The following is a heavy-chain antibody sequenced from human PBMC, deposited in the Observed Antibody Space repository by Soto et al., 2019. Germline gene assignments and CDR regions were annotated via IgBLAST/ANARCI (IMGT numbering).Heavy chain of an antibody. J-gene: IGHJ4*02. D-gene: IGHD2-15*01. CDR3: ARIGYCSGGSCPSGSYYFDY. Sequence: PGESLKISCKGSGYSFTSYWITWVRQMPGKGLEWMGRIDPSGSYTSYSPSFQGHVTISADKSISTAYLQWSSLKASDTAMYYCARIGYCSGGSCPSGSYYFDYWGQGTLVTVSS. V-gene: IGHV5-10-1*01. CDR1: GYSFTSYW. CDR2: IDPSGSYT.